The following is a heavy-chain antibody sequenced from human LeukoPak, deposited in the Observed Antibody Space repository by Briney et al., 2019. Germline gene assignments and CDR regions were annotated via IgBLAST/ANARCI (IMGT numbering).Heavy chain of an antibody. D-gene: IGHD3-10*01. Sequence: PSQTLSLTCTVSGGSISSGGHYWSWIRQHPGKGLEWIGYIYYSGSTYYNPSLKSRVTISVDTSKNQFSLKLSSVTAADTAVYYCARAGGPYGSGSYYCDYWGQGTLVTVSS. CDR1: GGSISSGGHY. V-gene: IGHV4-31*03. J-gene: IGHJ4*01. CDR2: IYYSGST. CDR3: ARAGGPYGSGSYYCDY.